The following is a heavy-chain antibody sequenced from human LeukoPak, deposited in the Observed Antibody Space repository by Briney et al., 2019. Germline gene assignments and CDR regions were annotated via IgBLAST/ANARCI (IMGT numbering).Heavy chain of an antibody. V-gene: IGHV1-69*01. D-gene: IGHD3-9*01. Sequence: SVKVSCQASGGTFSSYAISWVRQAPGQGLEWMGGIIPIFGTANYAQKFQGRVTITADESTSTAYMELSSLRSEDTAVYYCAGGHDYDILTGAGLAPYWGQGTLVTVSS. J-gene: IGHJ4*02. CDR1: GGTFSSYA. CDR3: AGGHDYDILTGAGLAPY. CDR2: IIPIFGTA.